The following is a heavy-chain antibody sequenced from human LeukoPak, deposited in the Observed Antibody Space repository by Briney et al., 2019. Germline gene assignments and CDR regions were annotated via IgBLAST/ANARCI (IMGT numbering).Heavy chain of an antibody. J-gene: IGHJ3*02. CDR1: GGSISSYY. CDR3: ARESGYDEGDAFDI. CDR2: IYYSGST. Sequence: PSETLSLTCTVSGGSISSYYWSWIRQPPGKGLEWIGYIYYSGSTNYNPSLKSRVTISVSTSKNQFSLKLSSVTAADTAVYYCARESGYDEGDAFDIWGQGTMVTVSS. D-gene: IGHD5-12*01. V-gene: IGHV4-59*12.